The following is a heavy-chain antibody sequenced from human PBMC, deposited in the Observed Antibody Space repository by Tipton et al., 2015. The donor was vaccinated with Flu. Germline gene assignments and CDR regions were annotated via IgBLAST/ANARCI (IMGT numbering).Heavy chain of an antibody. J-gene: IGHJ4*02. Sequence: TLSLTCTVSGGSISSSSYYWSWIRQPPGKGLEWIGSIYYSGSTYYNPSLKSRVTISVDTSKNQFSLKLSSVTAADTAVYYCARGRGYYYDFDYWGQGTLVTVSS. CDR2: IYYSGST. CDR3: ARGRGYYYDFDY. CDR1: GGSISSSSYY. V-gene: IGHV4-39*01. D-gene: IGHD3-22*01.